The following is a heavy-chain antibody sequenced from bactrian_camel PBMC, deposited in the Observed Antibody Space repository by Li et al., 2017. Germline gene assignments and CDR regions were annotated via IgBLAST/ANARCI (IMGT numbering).Heavy chain of an antibody. V-gene: IGHV3-3*01. J-gene: IGHJ4*01. CDR1: GHTYKTNL. CDR3: AADRGRCDLGGSWTY. CDR2: IYTADGTT. D-gene: IGHD6*01. Sequence: HVQLVESGGGSVQAGGSLRLSCEAPGHTYKTNLMGWFRQVPGKEREGVAAIYTADGTTYYADSVKGRFTISRDNAKNTADLQMNSLKPEDTAMYYCAADRGRCDLGGSWTYWGQGTQVTVS.